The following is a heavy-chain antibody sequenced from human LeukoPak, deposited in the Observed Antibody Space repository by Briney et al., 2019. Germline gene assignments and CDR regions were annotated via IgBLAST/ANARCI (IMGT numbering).Heavy chain of an antibody. Sequence: PGGSLRLSCAASGFTFRDYYMGWIRQAPGKGLEWVSYISSSGTGIYYADSVKGRFTISRDNAKNSLYLQVNSLRAEDTAVYYCARAMWDAFDILGQGTMVTVSS. CDR3: ARAMWDAFDI. CDR1: GFTFRDYY. D-gene: IGHD3-10*02. V-gene: IGHV3-11*01. J-gene: IGHJ3*02. CDR2: ISSSGTGI.